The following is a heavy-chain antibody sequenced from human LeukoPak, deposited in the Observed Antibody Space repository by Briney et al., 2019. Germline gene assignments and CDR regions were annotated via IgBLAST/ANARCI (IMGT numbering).Heavy chain of an antibody. CDR2: IYTSGST. Sequence: SDTLSLTCSVSGGSISSHYWSWIRQPAGKGLEWIGHIYTSGSTNYNPSLKSRVTMSVDTSKNQFSLKLSSVTAADTAVYYCARVGGHSYGNWYFDLWGRGTLVTVSS. V-gene: IGHV4-4*07. D-gene: IGHD5-18*01. J-gene: IGHJ2*01. CDR3: ARVGGHSYGNWYFDL. CDR1: GGSISSHY.